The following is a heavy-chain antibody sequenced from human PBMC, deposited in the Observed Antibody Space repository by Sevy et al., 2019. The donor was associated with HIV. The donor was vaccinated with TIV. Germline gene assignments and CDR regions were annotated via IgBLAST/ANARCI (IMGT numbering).Heavy chain of an antibody. D-gene: IGHD3-3*01. V-gene: IGHV3-23*01. J-gene: IGHJ4*02. CDR3: AKEDHDFWSGYYRRGPRGNFDY. CDR2: ISGSGGST. CDR1: GFTFSSYA. Sequence: GGSLRLSCTASGFTFSSYAMSWVRQAPGKGLEWVSAISGSGGSTYYADSVKGRFTISRDNSKNTLYLQMNSLRAEDTAVYHCAKEDHDFWSGYYRRGPRGNFDYWGQGTLVTVSS.